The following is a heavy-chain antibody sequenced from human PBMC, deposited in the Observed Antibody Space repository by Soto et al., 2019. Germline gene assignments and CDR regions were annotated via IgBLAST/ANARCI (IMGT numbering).Heavy chain of an antibody. CDR2: ISGSGGST. CDR3: AKDSSNWNYGY. D-gene: IGHD1-7*01. V-gene: IGHV3-23*01. Sequence: EVQLLESGGGLVQPGGSLRLSCAASGLTFSSYAMSWVRQAPGKGLEWVSAISGSGGSTYYADSVKGRFTISRDNSKNTVYVQMNSLRAEDTAVYYCAKDSSNWNYGYCGRGTMVTVS. CDR1: GLTFSSYA. J-gene: IGHJ3*01.